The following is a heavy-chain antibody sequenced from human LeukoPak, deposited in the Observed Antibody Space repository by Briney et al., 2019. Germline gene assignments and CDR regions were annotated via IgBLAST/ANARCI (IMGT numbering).Heavy chain of an antibody. V-gene: IGHV4-39*01. CDR2: IYYSGST. D-gene: IGHD3-10*01. CDR1: GGSISSYSYY. Sequence: SETLSLTCTVSGGSISSYSYYWGWIRQPPGKGLEWIGSIYYSGSTYYNPSLKSRVTISVDTSKNQFSLKLSSVTAADTAVYYCARPYGSGSYFDYWGQGTLVTVSS. CDR3: ARPYGSGSYFDY. J-gene: IGHJ4*02.